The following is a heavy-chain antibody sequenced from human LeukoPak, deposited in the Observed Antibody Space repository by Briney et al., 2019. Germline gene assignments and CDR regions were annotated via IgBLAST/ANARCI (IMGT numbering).Heavy chain of an antibody. V-gene: IGHV3-43*02. J-gene: IGHJ5*01. CDR3: AKGVRSGTYYNCFDS. Sequence: GGSLRLSCVPSGFTVDDYALHGVRQAPGKGLEWISLISGDGKTTHYANSVKGRFTISRDNSENSLYLRMSSLRSEDTALYYCAKGVRSGTYYNCFDSWGQGTLVTVSS. CDR1: GFTVDDYA. CDR2: ISGDGKTT. D-gene: IGHD1-26*01.